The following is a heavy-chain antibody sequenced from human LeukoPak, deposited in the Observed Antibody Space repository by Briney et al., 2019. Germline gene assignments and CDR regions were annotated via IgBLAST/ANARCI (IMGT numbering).Heavy chain of an antibody. D-gene: IGHD3-16*01. CDR1: GFTFSRHG. CDR2: IGDTGRAK. Sequence: PGRSLRLSCAASGFTFSRHGMHWVRQAPGNGLEWVAVIGDTGRAKYYADSVEGRFTASRDNFKNTLYLEMNSLRYDDTALYYCAREAAWGNWYFDHWGRGTLVTVSS. V-gene: IGHV3-33*08. CDR3: AREAAWGNWYFDH. J-gene: IGHJ2*01.